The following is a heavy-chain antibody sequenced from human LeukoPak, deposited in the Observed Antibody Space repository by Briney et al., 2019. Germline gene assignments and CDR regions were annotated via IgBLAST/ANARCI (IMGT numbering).Heavy chain of an antibody. CDR3: ARDSPGSSRFYHYYGLDV. D-gene: IGHD6-6*01. V-gene: IGHV3-7*05. CDR2: IKDDGSEK. Sequence: GGSLRLSCAASRFAFSTYWMSWVRQAPGKGLEWVANIKDDGSEKYYVDSVKGRFTIYRDNAKNSLYLQMNRLRAEDTAVYYCARDSPGSSRFYHYYGLDVWGQGTTVSVSS. CDR1: RFAFSTYW. J-gene: IGHJ6*02.